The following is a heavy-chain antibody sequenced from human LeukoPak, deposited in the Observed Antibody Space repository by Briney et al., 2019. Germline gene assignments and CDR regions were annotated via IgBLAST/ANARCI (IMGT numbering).Heavy chain of an antibody. Sequence: PETLSLTCTVSGGSISSYYWSWIRQPAGKGLEWIGRIYPSGSTNYNPSLKSRVTMSVDTSKNQFSLKLTSVTAVDTAVYYCARGLEYSYGYQFDFWGQGTLVTVSS. D-gene: IGHD5-18*01. CDR1: GGSISSYY. V-gene: IGHV4-4*07. CDR3: ARGLEYSYGYQFDF. J-gene: IGHJ4*02. CDR2: IYPSGST.